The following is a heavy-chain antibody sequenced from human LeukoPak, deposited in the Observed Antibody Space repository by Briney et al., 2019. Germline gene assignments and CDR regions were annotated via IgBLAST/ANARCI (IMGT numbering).Heavy chain of an antibody. J-gene: IGHJ1*01. CDR3: AREDGGRGYFQH. D-gene: IGHD4-23*01. CDR1: GFPFSSYG. V-gene: IGHV3-33*01. Sequence: PGGSLRLSCAASGFPFSSYGMHWVRQAPGKGLEWVAVIWSDGTYKYYTDSAEGRFTVSRDNSRNTLYLRMNSLRVEDTAVYYCAREDGGRGYFQHWGQGALVTVSS. CDR2: IWSDGTYK.